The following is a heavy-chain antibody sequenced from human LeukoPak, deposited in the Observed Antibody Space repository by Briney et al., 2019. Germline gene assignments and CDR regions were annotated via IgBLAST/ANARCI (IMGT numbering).Heavy chain of an antibody. D-gene: IGHD3-22*01. Sequence: GESLKISCKGSGYSFTSYWIGWVRQMPGKGLEWMGIIYPGDSDTRYSPSFQGQVTISADKSISTAYLQWSSLKASDTAMYYCARLGPNDYYDSSGYSIAYFDYWGQGTLVTVSS. CDR1: GYSFTSYW. V-gene: IGHV5-51*01. CDR2: IYPGDSDT. J-gene: IGHJ4*02. CDR3: ARLGPNDYYDSSGYSIAYFDY.